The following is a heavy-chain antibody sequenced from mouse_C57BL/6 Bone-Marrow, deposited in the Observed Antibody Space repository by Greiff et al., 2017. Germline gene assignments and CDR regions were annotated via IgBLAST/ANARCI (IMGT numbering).Heavy chain of an antibody. Sequence: EVMLVESGGGLVQPGGSMKLSCAASGFTFSDAWMDWVRQSPEKGLEWVAEIRNKANNHATHYAESVKGRFTISRDDSKSSVYLQMNSLRAEDTGIYYCTSAGSNWYFDVWGTGTTVTVSS. CDR1: GFTFSDAW. V-gene: IGHV6-6*01. J-gene: IGHJ1*03. CDR3: TSAGSNWYFDV. D-gene: IGHD1-1*01. CDR2: IRNKANNHAT.